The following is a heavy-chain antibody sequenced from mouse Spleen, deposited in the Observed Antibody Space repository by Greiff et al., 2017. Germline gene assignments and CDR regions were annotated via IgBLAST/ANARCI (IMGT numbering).Heavy chain of an antibody. CDR1: GYTFTDSD. CDR3: TRAPAY. CDR2: IAPETGGT. J-gene: IGHJ3*01. Sequence: QVQLQPSGAELVRPGASVTLSCPASGYTFTDSDMHWVQQTPVHCLEWIGAIAPETGGTAYNQKFKGKAILTADKSSSTAYMELRSLTSEDSAVYYCTRAPAYWGQGTLVTVSA. V-gene: IGHV1-15*01.